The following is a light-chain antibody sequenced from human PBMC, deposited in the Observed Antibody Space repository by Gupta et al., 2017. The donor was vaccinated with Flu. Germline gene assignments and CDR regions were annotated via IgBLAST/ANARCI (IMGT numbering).Light chain of an antibody. CDR2: AAS. J-gene: IGKJ4*01. Sequence: EIVLTQSPGTLSLSPGDRATLSYRASESVPSDSLAWYQQKPGQAPRVVIYAASRRATGIPDRFSGSGSGTDFTLTISRLVPEDFVVYYCHQYATGPLSFGGGTKVEIK. CDR1: ESVPSDS. CDR3: HQYATGPLS. V-gene: IGKV3-20*01.